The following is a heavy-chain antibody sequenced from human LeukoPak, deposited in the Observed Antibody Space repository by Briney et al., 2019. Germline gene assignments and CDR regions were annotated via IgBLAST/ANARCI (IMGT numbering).Heavy chain of an antibody. J-gene: IGHJ5*02. CDR3: ARGLIAAPKGWFDP. CDR2: INSDGSST. V-gene: IGHV3-74*03. D-gene: IGHD6-13*01. CDR1: GFTFSTYW. Sequence: SGGSLRLSCAASGFTFSTYWMHWVRQAPGKGLTWVSRINSDGSSTTYADSVKGRFTISRDNAKNTLYLQMNSLGAEDTAVYYCARGLIAAPKGWFDPWGQGTLVTVSS.